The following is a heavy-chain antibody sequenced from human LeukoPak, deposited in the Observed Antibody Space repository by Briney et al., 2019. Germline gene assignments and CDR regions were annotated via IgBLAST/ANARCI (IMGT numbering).Heavy chain of an antibody. CDR3: TPLTLAVAGFRD. CDR1: GFTFSSYS. D-gene: IGHD6-19*01. Sequence: PGGSLRLSWAASGFTFSSYSMNRVRQAPGKGLEWVSYISSSSSTIYYADSVKGRFTISRDNAKNSLYLQMNSLRDEDTAVYYCTPLTLAVAGFRDWGQGTLVTVSS. CDR2: ISSSSSTI. J-gene: IGHJ4*02. V-gene: IGHV3-48*02.